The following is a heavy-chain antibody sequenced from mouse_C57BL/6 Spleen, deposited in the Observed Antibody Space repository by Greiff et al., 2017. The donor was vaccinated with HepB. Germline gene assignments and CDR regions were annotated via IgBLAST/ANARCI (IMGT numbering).Heavy chain of an antibody. J-gene: IGHJ2*01. CDR2: IHPNSGST. D-gene: IGHD1-1*01. CDR1: GYTFTSYW. Sequence: QVQLQQSGAELVKPGASVKLSCKASGYTFTSYWMHWVKQRPGQGLEWIGMIHPNSGSTNYNEKFKSKATLTVDKSSSTAYMQLSSLTSEDSAVYYCARSGYYGSREGVFDYWGQGTTLTVSS. V-gene: IGHV1-64*01. CDR3: ARSGYYGSREGVFDY.